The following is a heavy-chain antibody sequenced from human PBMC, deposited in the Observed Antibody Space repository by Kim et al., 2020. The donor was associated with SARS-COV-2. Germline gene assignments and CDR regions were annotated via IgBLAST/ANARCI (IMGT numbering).Heavy chain of an antibody. Sequence: ASVKVSCKTSGYIFTDYYIHWVRQAPGQGLEWMGWINPNGGATNYPQKFQGRFTVTRDTSISTAYMDLSRLTSDDTAVYFCSREDTYSNSLALWGQGTLVTVCS. D-gene: IGHD6-13*01. V-gene: IGHV1-2*02. CDR2: INPNGGAT. CDR3: SREDTYSNSLAL. J-gene: IGHJ4*02. CDR1: GYIFTDYY.